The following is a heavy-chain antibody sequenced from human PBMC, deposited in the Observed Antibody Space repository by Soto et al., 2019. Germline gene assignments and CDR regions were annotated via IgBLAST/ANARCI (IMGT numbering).Heavy chain of an antibody. D-gene: IGHD2-2*01. V-gene: IGHV5-10-1*01. CDR2: IDPRDSHV. J-gene: IGHJ5*02. Sequence: SGESLKISCTGFGYTFTTLWISWVRQMPGKGLEWMGRIDPRDSHVNYSPSFQGHVTISVDKSINTAYLQWGSLKASDTAIYYCARLFCSTATCDSWFDPWGQGTLVTVSS. CDR3: ARLFCSTATCDSWFDP. CDR1: GYTFTTLW.